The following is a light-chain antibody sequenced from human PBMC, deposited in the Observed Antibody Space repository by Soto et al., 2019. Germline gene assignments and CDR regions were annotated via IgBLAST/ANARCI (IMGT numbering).Light chain of an antibody. CDR3: QQTYSPPAT. J-gene: IGKJ1*01. CDR2: EAS. V-gene: IGKV1-39*01. Sequence: DIRMTQSPSSLSASVGDRVTIACRASQSIDTHLNWYQQHPGKAPTALIYEASNLQSGVPSRFSGSASGTDFTLTISGLQPDGSATYYCQQTYSPPATFGQGTKVEIK. CDR1: QSIDTH.